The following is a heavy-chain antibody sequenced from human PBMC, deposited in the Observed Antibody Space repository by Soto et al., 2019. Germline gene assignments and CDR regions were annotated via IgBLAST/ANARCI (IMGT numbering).Heavy chain of an antibody. CDR1: GGYISSYY. Sequence: SETLSLTCTVSGGYISSYYCSWIRQPPGRGLEWIGYIYYSGSTNYNPSLKSRVTISVDTSKNQFSLKLSSVTAADTAVYYCARGDWNPPDAFDIWGQGTMVTVSS. D-gene: IGHD1-1*01. V-gene: IGHV4-59*01. J-gene: IGHJ3*02. CDR2: IYYSGST. CDR3: ARGDWNPPDAFDI.